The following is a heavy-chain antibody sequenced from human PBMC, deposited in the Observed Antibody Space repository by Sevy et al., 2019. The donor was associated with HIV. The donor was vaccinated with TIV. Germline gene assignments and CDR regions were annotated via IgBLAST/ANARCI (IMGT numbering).Heavy chain of an antibody. CDR1: GFTFDDYT. CDR2: ISWDGGST. D-gene: IGHD3-22*01. Sequence: GGSLRLSCAASGFTFDDYTMHWVRQAPGKGLEWVSLISWDGGSTYYADSVKGRFTISRDNSKNSLYLQMNSLRTEDTALYYCAKDTLWDYDSSGSTGGFDYLGQGTMVTVSS. CDR3: AKDTLWDYDSSGSTGGFDY. J-gene: IGHJ4*02. V-gene: IGHV3-43*01.